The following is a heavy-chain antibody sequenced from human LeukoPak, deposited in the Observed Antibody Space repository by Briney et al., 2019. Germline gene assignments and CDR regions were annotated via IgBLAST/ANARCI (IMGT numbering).Heavy chain of an antibody. CDR2: IYYSGST. D-gene: IGHD6-13*01. CDR1: GGSISSSSYY. J-gene: IGHJ4*02. V-gene: IGHV4-39*01. Sequence: PSETLSLTCTVSGGSISSSSYYWGWIRQPPGKGLEWIGSIYYSGSTYYNPSLKSRVTISVDTSKNQFSLKLSSVTAADTAVYYCARRGIAAAGGGYYFDYWGQGTLVTVSS. CDR3: ARRGIAAAGGGYYFDY.